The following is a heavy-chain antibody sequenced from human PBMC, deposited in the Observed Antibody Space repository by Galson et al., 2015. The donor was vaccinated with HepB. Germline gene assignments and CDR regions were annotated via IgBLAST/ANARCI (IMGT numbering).Heavy chain of an antibody. CDR2: INTNTGNP. V-gene: IGHV7-4-1*02. CDR1: GYTFTSYA. CDR3: ARDNKLAAVRDAFDI. D-gene: IGHD6-13*01. Sequence: SVKVSCKASGYTFTSYAMNWVRQAPGQGLEWMGWINTNTGNPTYAQGFTGRFVFSLDTSVSTAYLQISSLKAEDTAVYYCARDNKLAAVRDAFDIWGQGTMVTVSS. J-gene: IGHJ3*02.